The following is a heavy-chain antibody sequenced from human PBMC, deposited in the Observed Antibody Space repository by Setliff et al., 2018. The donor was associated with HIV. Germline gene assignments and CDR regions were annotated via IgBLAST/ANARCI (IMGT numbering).Heavy chain of an antibody. Sequence: SETLSLTCTVSGGSISRGGYYRNWIRQLPGQGLEWMGYISHSGGTYYNPSLEGRVSLSVDTSKNQFSLHLSSVTAADTAVYFCARDGLRGYSYGIGWHIEVWGRGTLVTVSS. V-gene: IGHV4-31*03. CDR1: GGSISRGGYY. CDR3: ARDGLRGYSYGIGWHIEV. CDR2: ISHSGGT. D-gene: IGHD5-18*01. J-gene: IGHJ2*01.